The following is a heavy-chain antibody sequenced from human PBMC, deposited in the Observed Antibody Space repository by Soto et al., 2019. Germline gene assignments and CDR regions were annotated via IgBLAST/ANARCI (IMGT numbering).Heavy chain of an antibody. Sequence: VQLVESGGGVVQPGRSLRLSCAASGFTFSSHWMGWVRQAPGKGLEWVASVNQDGSGKYYVDSVRGRFTISRDNAKSSLYLQMNSLRAEDTAVYYCVTGGGGYWGQGTLVTVSS. V-gene: IGHV3-7*01. CDR3: VTGGGGY. J-gene: IGHJ4*02. D-gene: IGHD3-16*01. CDR1: GFTFSSHW. CDR2: VNQDGSGK.